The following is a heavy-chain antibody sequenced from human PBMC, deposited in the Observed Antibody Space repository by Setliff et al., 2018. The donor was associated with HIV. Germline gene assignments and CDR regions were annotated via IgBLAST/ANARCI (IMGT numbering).Heavy chain of an antibody. CDR2: IYYSGST. V-gene: IGHV4-39*07. CDR1: GGSISSYY. CDR3: ARIPTNITPNGFDI. Sequence: SETLSLTCTVSGGSISSYYWGWIRQPPGKGLEWIGSIYYSGSTYYNPSLKSRVTISVDLSKNQFSLKLSSVTAADTAVYYCARIPTNITPNGFDIWGQGTMVTVSS. D-gene: IGHD1-1*01. J-gene: IGHJ3*02.